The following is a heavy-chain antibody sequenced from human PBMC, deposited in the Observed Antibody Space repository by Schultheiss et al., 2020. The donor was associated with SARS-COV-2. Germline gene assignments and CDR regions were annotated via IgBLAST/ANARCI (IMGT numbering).Heavy chain of an antibody. Sequence: SETLSLTCAVYGGSFSGYYWSWIRQPPGKGLEWIGYIYYSGSTNYNPSLKSRVTISIDTSKNQFSLKLTSVTAADTAVYYCARGGTWNDRREDFDIWGQGTMVTVSS. D-gene: IGHD1-1*01. CDR2: IYYSGST. V-gene: IGHV4-59*01. CDR1: GGSFSGYY. J-gene: IGHJ3*02. CDR3: ARGGTWNDRREDFDI.